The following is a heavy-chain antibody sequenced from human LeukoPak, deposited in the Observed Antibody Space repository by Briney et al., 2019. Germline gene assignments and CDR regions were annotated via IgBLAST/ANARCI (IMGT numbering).Heavy chain of an antibody. J-gene: IGHJ6*03. CDR1: GGTFSSHA. Sequence: SVKVSCKASGGTFSSHAISWVRQAPGQGLEWMGGIIPIFGTATYAQQSQRRAPMPSDESTSTAYMELSSLRSEDTAVYYCARAAKDIVVVPAAILNYYYMDVWGKGTTVTVSS. V-gene: IGHV1-69*13. CDR3: ARAAKDIVVVPAAILNYYYMDV. D-gene: IGHD2-2*02. CDR2: IIPIFGTA.